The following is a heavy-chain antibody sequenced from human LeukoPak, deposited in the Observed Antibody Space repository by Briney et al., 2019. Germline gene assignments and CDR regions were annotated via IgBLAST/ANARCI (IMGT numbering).Heavy chain of an antibody. Sequence: PSETLSLTCTVSGYSISSGYYWGWIRQPPGKGLEWIGSIYHSGSTYYNPSLKSRVTISVDTSKNQFSLKLSSVTAADTAVYYCARGLVATIRFLDAFDIWGQGTMVTVSS. CDR3: ARGLVATIRFLDAFDI. V-gene: IGHV4-38-2*02. CDR2: IYHSGST. J-gene: IGHJ3*02. CDR1: GYSISSGYY. D-gene: IGHD5-12*01.